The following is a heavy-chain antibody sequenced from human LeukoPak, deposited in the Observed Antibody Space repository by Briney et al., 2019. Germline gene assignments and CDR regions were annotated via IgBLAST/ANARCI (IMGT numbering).Heavy chain of an antibody. CDR3: ARLNKPGWFDP. J-gene: IGHJ5*02. CDR2: INHSGST. CDR1: GGSFSSYY. D-gene: IGHD1-14*01. V-gene: IGHV4-34*01. Sequence: SETLSLTCAVYGGSFSSYYWSWIRQPPGKGLEWIGEINHSGSTNYNPSLKSRVTISVDTSKNQFSLKLSSVIAADTAVYYCARLNKPGWFDPWGQGTLVTVSS.